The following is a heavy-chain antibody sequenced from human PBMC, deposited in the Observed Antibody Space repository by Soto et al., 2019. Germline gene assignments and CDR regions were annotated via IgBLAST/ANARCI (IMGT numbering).Heavy chain of an antibody. CDR2: IHPGDSDT. J-gene: IGHJ4*02. CDR3: ARQIYDSDTGPNFQYYFDS. V-gene: IGHV5-51*01. D-gene: IGHD3-22*01. Sequence: GESLKISCEASGYSFTSYWIGWVRQMPGKGLEWMGIIHPGDSDTKYSPSFRGHVTISVTKSITTVFLQWSSLRASDTAMYYCARQIYDSDTGPNFQYYFDSWGQGTPVTVSS. CDR1: GYSFTSYW.